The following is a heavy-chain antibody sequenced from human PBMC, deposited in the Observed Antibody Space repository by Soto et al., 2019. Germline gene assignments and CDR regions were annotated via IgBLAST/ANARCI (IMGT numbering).Heavy chain of an antibody. CDR2: IYYSGST. V-gene: IGHV4-39*01. CDR3: ARHTPAISISDH. D-gene: IGHD2-15*01. Sequence: QLQLQESGPGLVQPSETLSLTCTVSGGSISSSSYSRGWIRQPPGKGLEWIGSIYYSGSTYYNPSLKSRVTISVDTSKNQFSLKLSPVTAADTAVYYCARHTPAISISDHWGQGTLVTVSS. J-gene: IGHJ4*02. CDR1: GGSISSSSYS.